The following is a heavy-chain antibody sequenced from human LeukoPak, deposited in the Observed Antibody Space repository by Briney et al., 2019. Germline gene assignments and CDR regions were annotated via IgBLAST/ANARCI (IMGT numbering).Heavy chain of an antibody. V-gene: IGHV4-59*08. CDR3: ARHKSSGSYPLNY. J-gene: IGHJ4*02. Sequence: SETLSLTCTVSGGSISTYFWSWIRQPPGKRLEWIGHVYFSGSTYYNPSLESRVTISVDTSKNQFSLTLSSVTAADTAVYYCARHKSSGSYPLNYWGQGILVTVSS. D-gene: IGHD3-22*01. CDR1: GGSISTYF. CDR2: VYFSGST.